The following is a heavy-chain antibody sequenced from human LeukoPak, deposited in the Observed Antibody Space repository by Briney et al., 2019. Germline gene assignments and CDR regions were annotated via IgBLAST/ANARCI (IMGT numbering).Heavy chain of an antibody. CDR1: GFTFSSYA. J-gene: IGHJ4*02. D-gene: IGHD3-16*01. CDR3: ARDWMGAADC. CDR2: ISYDGSNK. Sequence: PGGSLRLSCAASGFTFSSYAMHWVRQAPGKGLEWVAVISYDGSNKYYADSVKGRFTISRDNSKNTLYLQMNSLRAEDTAVYYCARDWMGAADCWGQGTLVTVSS. V-gene: IGHV3-30*04.